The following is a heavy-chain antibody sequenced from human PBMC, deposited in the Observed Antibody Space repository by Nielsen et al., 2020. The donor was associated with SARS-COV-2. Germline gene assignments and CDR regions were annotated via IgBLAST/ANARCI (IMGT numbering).Heavy chain of an antibody. V-gene: IGHV1-18*01. J-gene: IGHJ6*02. CDR1: GYTFTSYG. D-gene: IGHD3-3*01. CDR2: ISAYNGNT. Sequence: ASVKVSCKASGYTFTSYGISWVRQAPGQGLEWMGWISAYNGNTNYAQKLQGRVTMTTDTSTSTAYMELRSLRSDDTAVYYCARLNPTPGDFWSGYLGDYYYYYGMDVWGQGTTVTVSS. CDR3: ARLNPTPGDFWSGYLGDYYYYYGMDV.